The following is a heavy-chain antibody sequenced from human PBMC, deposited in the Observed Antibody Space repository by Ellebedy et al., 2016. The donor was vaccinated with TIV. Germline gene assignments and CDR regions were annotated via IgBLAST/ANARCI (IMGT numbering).Heavy chain of an antibody. V-gene: IGHV3-23*01. CDR1: GFTFHNYD. CDR3: AKGDYYDTSGYGHYFDY. J-gene: IGHJ4*02. D-gene: IGHD3-22*01. Sequence: PGGSLRLSCAASGFTFHNYDITWVRQAPGKGLEWVSGMSGSGGTTYYADSVKGRFTISRDNSKNTAFLQMNSLRVEDTAVYYCAKGDYYDTSGYGHYFDYWGQGTLVTVSS. CDR2: MSGSGGTT.